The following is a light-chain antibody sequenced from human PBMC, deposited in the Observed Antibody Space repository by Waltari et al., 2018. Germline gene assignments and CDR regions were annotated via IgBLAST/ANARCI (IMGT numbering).Light chain of an antibody. V-gene: IGKV3-11*01. J-gene: IGKJ2*01. CDR2: DSS. CDR3: QQRSNWPSYT. CDR1: QSVSSY. Sequence: EIVLTQSPATLSLSPGERATLSCRASQSVSSYLAWYQQKPGQAPRLLIYDSSTRPAGIPARFSGSGSGTDFTLTISSLEPEDFAVYYCQQRSNWPSYTFGLGTKLEIK.